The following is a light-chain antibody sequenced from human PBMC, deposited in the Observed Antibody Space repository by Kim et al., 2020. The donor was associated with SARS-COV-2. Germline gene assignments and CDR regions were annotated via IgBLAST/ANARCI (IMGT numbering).Light chain of an antibody. CDR1: QNINNW. V-gene: IGKV1-5*03. CDR3: QQYDSYPLT. Sequence: DIQMTQSPSTLSASVGDRVTITCRASQNINNWLAWYQQKPGKAPNLLIYKASSLERGVPSKFSGSGSGTEFTLTISSLQPDDFATYYCQQYDSYPLTFGGGTKVEIK. CDR2: KAS. J-gene: IGKJ4*01.